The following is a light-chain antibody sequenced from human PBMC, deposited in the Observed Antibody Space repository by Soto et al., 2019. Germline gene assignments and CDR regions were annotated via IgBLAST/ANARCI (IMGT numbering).Light chain of an antibody. CDR2: GAS. CDR3: QQYGSPRGLT. V-gene: IGKV3-20*01. CDR1: QSVSSSY. J-gene: IGKJ5*01. Sequence: EIVLTQSPGTLSLSPGERATLSCRASQSVSSSYLAWYQQKPGQAPRLLIYGASSRATGIPDRFSGSGSGTDFTLTISRLEPEDFAVYYCQQYGSPRGLTFCQGTRLEMK.